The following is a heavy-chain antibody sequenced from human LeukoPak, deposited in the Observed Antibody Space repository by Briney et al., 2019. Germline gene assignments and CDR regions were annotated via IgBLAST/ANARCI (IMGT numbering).Heavy chain of an antibody. CDR1: GYSISSGYY. CDR3: ARGGRLVEYYFDY. CDR2: IYHSGST. J-gene: IGHJ4*02. V-gene: IGHV4-38-2*02. D-gene: IGHD1-26*01. Sequence: SETLSLTCTVSGYSISSGYYWGWIRQPPGQGLEWIGSIYHSGSTYYDPSLKSRVTISVDTSKNQFSLKLSSVTAADTAVYYCARGGRLVEYYFDYRGQGTLVTVSS.